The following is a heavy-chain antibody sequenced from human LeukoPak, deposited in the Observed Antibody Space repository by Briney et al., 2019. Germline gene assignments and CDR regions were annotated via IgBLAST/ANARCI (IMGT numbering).Heavy chain of an antibody. Sequence: ASVKVSCKASGYTFTGYYMHWVRQAPGQGLEWMGWINPNSGGTNYAQKFQGRVTMTRDTSISTAYMELSRLRSDDTAVYYCARDPNVHPTTIFGVVSPRFDYWGQGTLVTVSS. V-gene: IGHV1-2*02. J-gene: IGHJ4*02. CDR1: GYTFTGYY. D-gene: IGHD3-3*01. CDR2: INPNSGGT. CDR3: ARDPNVHPTTIFGVVSPRFDY.